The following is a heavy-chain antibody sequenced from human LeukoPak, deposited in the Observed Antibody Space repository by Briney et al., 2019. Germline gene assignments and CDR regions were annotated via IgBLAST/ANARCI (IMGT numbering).Heavy chain of an antibody. J-gene: IGHJ2*01. V-gene: IGHV4-61*02. CDR2: IYVSGNT. CDR3: ARVFFYNDGKSIDL. D-gene: IGHD4-23*01. Sequence: PSQTLSLTCTVSGGSMNSGAYYWSWIRQPAGKGLEWIGRIYVSGNTNYNPSLKSRVTISIDTAKNQLSLKLSSVTAADTAVYYWARVFFYNDGKSIDLWGRGTLVTVSS. CDR1: GGSMNSGAYY.